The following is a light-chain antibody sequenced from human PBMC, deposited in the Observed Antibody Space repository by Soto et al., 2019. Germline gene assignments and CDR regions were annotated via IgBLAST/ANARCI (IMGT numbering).Light chain of an antibody. CDR2: DAS. V-gene: IGKV1-33*01. CDR3: QQYENLPYT. J-gene: IGKJ2*01. Sequence: DTQMTQSPSSLTASVGDRVTITCQASHDIKNYLNWYQKRPGRAPKLLIYDASNLEIGVPTRFSGSASGTDFPFTINGLQPEDIATYYCQQYENLPYTFGQGTKLEIK. CDR1: HDIKNY.